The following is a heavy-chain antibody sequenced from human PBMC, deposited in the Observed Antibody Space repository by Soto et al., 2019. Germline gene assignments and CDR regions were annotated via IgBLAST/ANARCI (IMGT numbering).Heavy chain of an antibody. J-gene: IGHJ5*02. V-gene: IGHV3-53*01. CDR3: ARDLPPDL. Sequence: GSLRLSCAASGXTISSKYMNWVRQAPGKGLEWVSIILSAGLTYYADSVRGRFTISRDISKNILFLQMNNLRAEDSAIYYCARDLPPDLWGQGTLVTVSS. CDR2: ILSAGLT. CDR1: GXTISSKY.